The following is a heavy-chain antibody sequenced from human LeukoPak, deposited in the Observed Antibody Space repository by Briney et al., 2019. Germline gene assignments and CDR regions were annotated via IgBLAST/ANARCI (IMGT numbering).Heavy chain of an antibody. CDR1: GFTFNSYS. D-gene: IGHD1-26*01. CDR3: ARAHCSGSYSGTDAFDI. Sequence: PGGSLRLSCAASGFTFNSYSMNWVRQAPGKGLEWVSSISSSGSYIYYADSVKGRFTISRDNAKNSLYLQMNSLRAEDTAVYYCARAHCSGSYSGTDAFDIWGQGTMVTVSS. J-gene: IGHJ3*02. V-gene: IGHV3-21*01. CDR2: ISSSGSYI.